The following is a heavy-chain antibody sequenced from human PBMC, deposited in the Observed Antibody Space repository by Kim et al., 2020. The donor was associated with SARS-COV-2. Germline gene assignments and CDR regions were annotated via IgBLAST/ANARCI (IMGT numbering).Heavy chain of an antibody. CDR3: AKLGWGYYYGSGSYPDAFDI. J-gene: IGHJ3*02. CDR1: GFTFSSYA. CDR2: ISGNGSST. Sequence: GGSLRLSCAASGFTFSSYAMSWVRQAPGKGLEWVSAISGNGSSTYYADSVKGRFTISRDNSKNTLYLQMNSLRAEDTAVYYCAKLGWGYYYGSGSYPDAFDIWGQGTLVTASS. D-gene: IGHD3-10*01. V-gene: IGHV3-23*01.